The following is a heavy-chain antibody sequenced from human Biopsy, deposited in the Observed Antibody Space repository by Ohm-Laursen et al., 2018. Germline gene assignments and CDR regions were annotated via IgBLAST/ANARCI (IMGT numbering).Heavy chain of an antibody. CDR3: ATTTMDTSGWFGNYFDS. CDR2: IDYRGST. D-gene: IGHD6-19*01. CDR1: SGSISSYY. J-gene: IGHJ4*02. V-gene: IGHV4-59*08. Sequence: TLSLTCTVSSGSISSYYWSWIRQPPGKGLEWIGYIDYRGSTKYNPSLRSRVTMSIGTSRNQFSLKLSSVTAADTAVYYCATTTMDTSGWFGNYFDSWGQGTLVTVSA.